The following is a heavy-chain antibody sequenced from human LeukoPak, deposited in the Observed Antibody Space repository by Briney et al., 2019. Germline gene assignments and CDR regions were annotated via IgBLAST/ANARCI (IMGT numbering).Heavy chain of an antibody. CDR2: ISGSGSNT. Sequence: GGSLRLSCAASGFTFSSCAMSWVRQAPGKGLEWVSAISGSGSNTYYADSVKGRLTISRDNSKNTLYLQMNSLRAEDTAVYYCAKAPVGAARWYFDYWGQGTLVTVSS. J-gene: IGHJ4*02. CDR3: AKAPVGAARWYFDY. CDR1: GFTFSSCA. V-gene: IGHV3-23*01. D-gene: IGHD3-10*01.